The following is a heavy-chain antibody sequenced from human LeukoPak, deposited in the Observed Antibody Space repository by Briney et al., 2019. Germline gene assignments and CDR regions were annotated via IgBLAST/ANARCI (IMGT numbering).Heavy chain of an antibody. CDR3: ATAPLYSGYDFYYYYYGMDV. V-gene: IGHV1-24*01. J-gene: IGHJ6*02. Sequence: ASVKVSCKVSGYTLTELSMHWVRQAPGKGLEWMGGFDPEDGETIYAQKFQGRVTMTEDTSTDTAYMELSSLRSEDTAVYYCATAPLYSGYDFYYYYYGMDVWGQGTTVTVSS. CDR1: GYTLTELS. CDR2: FDPEDGET. D-gene: IGHD5-12*01.